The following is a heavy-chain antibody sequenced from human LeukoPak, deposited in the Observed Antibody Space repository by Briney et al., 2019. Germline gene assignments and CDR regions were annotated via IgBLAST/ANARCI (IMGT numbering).Heavy chain of an antibody. CDR3: ARDNGKWSGIFDY. V-gene: IGHV4-4*07. J-gene: IGHJ4*02. Sequence: SETLSLTCTVSGGSITSFNWSWIRQPAGKGLEWIGRIYTSGSTNYNPSLKSRVTMSVDTSKNQFSLKLSSVTAADAALYFCARDNGKWSGIFDYWGQGTLVTVSS. CDR2: IYTSGST. D-gene: IGHD3-10*01. CDR1: GGSITSFN.